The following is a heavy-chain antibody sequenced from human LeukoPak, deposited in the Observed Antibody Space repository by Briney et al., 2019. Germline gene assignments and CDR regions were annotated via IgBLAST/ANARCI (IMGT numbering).Heavy chain of an antibody. CDR2: ISGSGGNT. D-gene: IGHD3-9*01. Sequence: GGSLRLSCAASGFAFSTYAMSWVRQAPGKGLEWVSAISGSGGNTYYADSVKGRFTISRDISKNTLYLQMNSLRAEDTAVYYCAEGDWLHWGQGTLVTVSS. CDR1: GFAFSTYA. J-gene: IGHJ4*02. V-gene: IGHV3-23*01. CDR3: AEGDWLH.